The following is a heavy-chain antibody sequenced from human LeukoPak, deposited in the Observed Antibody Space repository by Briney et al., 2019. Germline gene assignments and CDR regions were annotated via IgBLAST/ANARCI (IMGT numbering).Heavy chain of an antibody. CDR1: GFTFSSSS. J-gene: IGHJ4*02. V-gene: IGHV3-23*01. Sequence: GGSLRLSCAASGFTFSSSSMSWVRQAPGKGLEWVSVISGSGGSTDYADSVKGRFTISRDNSKNTLYLQINSLRAEDTAVYYCAKGSGWYVWSQGTLVTVSS. CDR3: AKGSGWYV. D-gene: IGHD6-19*01. CDR2: ISGSGGST.